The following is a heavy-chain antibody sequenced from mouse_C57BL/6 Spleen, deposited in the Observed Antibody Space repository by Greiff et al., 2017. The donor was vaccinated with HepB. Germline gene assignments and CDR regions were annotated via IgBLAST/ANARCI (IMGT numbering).Heavy chain of an antibody. V-gene: IGHV1-76*01. CDR1: GYTFTDYY. Sequence: VKLMESGAELVRPGASVKLSCKASGYTFTDYYINWVKQRPGQGLEWIARIYPGSGNTYYNEKFKGKATLTAEKSSSTAYMQLSSLTSEDSAVYFCARMNDYDDNWGQGTLVTVSA. CDR2: IYPGSGNT. CDR3: ARMNDYDDN. D-gene: IGHD2-4*01. J-gene: IGHJ3*01.